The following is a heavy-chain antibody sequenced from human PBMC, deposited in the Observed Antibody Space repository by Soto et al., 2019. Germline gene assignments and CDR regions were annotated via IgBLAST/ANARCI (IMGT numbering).Heavy chain of an antibody. CDR3: ARDGNFALRAYSFGFEF. J-gene: IGHJ4*01. V-gene: IGHV1-2*06. D-gene: IGHD5-18*01. Sequence: ASVNVSCKASGYRFTTHYIHWVRQAPGQGLEWMGRMNVDTGGTTYAHKFQGRVTMTRDTSIRTAYLEVSSVKSDDTAMYYCARDGNFALRAYSFGFEFWGKGTMVNASS. CDR1: GYRFTTHY. CDR2: MNVDTGGT.